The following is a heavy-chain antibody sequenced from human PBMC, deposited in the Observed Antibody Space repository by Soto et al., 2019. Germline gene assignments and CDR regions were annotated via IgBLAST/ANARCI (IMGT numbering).Heavy chain of an antibody. V-gene: IGHV3-23*01. D-gene: IGHD6-13*01. J-gene: IGHJ4*02. CDR2: ISGSGGST. CDR3: AKEGRYSSSRGYFDY. Sequence: EVQLLESGGGLVQPGGSLRLSCAASGFTFSSYGMSWVRQAPGKGLEWVSGISGSGGSTYYADSVKGRFTISRDNPKHTLYLQMNSLRAEDTAVYYCAKEGRYSSSRGYFDYWGQGTLVTVSS. CDR1: GFTFSSYG.